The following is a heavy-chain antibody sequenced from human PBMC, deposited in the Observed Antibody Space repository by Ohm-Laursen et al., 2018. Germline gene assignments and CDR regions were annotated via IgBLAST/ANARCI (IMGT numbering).Heavy chain of an antibody. Sequence: GSLRLSCAASGFTFSSYSMNWVRQAPGKGLEWVSSISSSSSYIYYADSVKGRFSISRDNAKSTLYLQMNSLRAKDTAIYYCVRHPFDSWGQGTLVTVSS. V-gene: IGHV3-21*01. CDR3: VRHPFDS. CDR2: ISSSSSYI. J-gene: IGHJ4*02. CDR1: GFTFSSYS.